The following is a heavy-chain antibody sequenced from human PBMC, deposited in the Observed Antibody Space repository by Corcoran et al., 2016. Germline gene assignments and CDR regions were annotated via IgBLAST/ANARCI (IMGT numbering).Heavy chain of an antibody. Sequence: QVQLQESGPGLVKPSDTLSLTCAVSGFSIISTNWWGWIRQPPGKGLEWIGYIYHTGDNYYNPSLKSRVTMSVDTSKNQFFLKLTSVPAVDTAVYYCARKVDSGWYDSWGQGTLVTVSS. CDR1: GFSIISTNW. V-gene: IGHV4-28*01. D-gene: IGHD1-26*01. CDR3: ARKVDSGWYDS. J-gene: IGHJ5*01. CDR2: IYHTGDN.